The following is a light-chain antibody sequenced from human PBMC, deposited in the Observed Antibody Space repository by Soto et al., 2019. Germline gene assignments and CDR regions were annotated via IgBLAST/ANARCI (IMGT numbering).Light chain of an antibody. Sequence: QSVLTQPRSVSGSPGQSVTISCTGTSSDVGSYNYVSWYQQHPGKAPKLMIYDVTKRPSGVPDRFSGSKSGNTASLTISGLQAEDEADYYCCSYAGSYTYVLGTGTKSPS. V-gene: IGLV2-11*01. CDR3: CSYAGSYTYV. CDR1: SSDVGSYNY. CDR2: DVT. J-gene: IGLJ1*01.